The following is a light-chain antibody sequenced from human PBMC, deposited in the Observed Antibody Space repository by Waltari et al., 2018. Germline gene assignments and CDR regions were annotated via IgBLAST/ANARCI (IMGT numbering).Light chain of an antibody. J-gene: IGLJ1*01. V-gene: IGLV2-14*03. Sequence: QSALTQPASVSGSPGQSITISCTGSSSDVGGYNYVSWYQQHPGKAPKLIIYDVNNRPSGGSGRFFGSKSGYTASLTISGLQAEDEADYYCSSYSSTTTLVFGFGTKVTVL. CDR3: SSYSSTTTLV. CDR1: SSDVGGYNY. CDR2: DVN.